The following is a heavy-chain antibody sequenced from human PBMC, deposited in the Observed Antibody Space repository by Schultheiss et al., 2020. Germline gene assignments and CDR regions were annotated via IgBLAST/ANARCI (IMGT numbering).Heavy chain of an antibody. CDR1: GFSLSTSGMC. CDR3: AHSCGGSCPFDY. V-gene: IGHV2-70*12. D-gene: IGHD2-15*01. J-gene: IGHJ4*02. CDR2: IDWDDDK. Sequence: SGPTLVKPTQTLTLTCTFSGFSLSTSGMCVSWIRQPPGKALEWLARIDWDDDKYYSTSLKTRLTISKDTSKNQVVLTMTNMDPVDTATYYCAHSCGGSCPFDYWGQGTLVTVSS.